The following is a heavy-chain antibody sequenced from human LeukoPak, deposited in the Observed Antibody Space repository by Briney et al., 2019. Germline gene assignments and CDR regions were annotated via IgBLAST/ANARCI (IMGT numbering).Heavy chain of an antibody. CDR3: ARAAVAGYFDY. CDR2: IYSGGST. CDR1: GFTVSSNY. Sequence: PGGSLRLSCAASGFTVSSNYMSWVRQAPGKGLEWVSVIYSGGSTYYADSAKGRFTISRDNSKNTLYLQMNSLRAKDTAVYYCARAAVAGYFDYWGQGTLVTVSS. V-gene: IGHV3-53*01. D-gene: IGHD6-19*01. J-gene: IGHJ4*02.